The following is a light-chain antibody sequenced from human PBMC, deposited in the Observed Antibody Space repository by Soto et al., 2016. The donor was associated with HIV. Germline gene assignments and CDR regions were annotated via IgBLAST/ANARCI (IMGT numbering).Light chain of an antibody. CDR2: ATS. J-gene: IGKJ4*01. Sequence: QSISSWLAWYQQKPGKAPKSLIYATSTLQTGVPPRFRGSGSGTDFTLTISRLQPEDFGTYYCQQYKTFPLTFGGGTKVEIK. CDR3: QQYKTFPLT. V-gene: IGKV1D-16*01. CDR1: QSISSW.